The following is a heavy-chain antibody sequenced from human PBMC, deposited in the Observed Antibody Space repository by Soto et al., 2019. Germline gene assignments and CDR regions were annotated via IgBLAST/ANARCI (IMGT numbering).Heavy chain of an antibody. J-gene: IGHJ3*02. D-gene: IGHD3-22*01. CDR1: CCSISSYY. CDR2: IYYSGST. CDR3: ARTYDGSGPNSGGYGFDI. V-gene: IGHV4-59*01. Sequence: SGTLYLTCTVPCCSISSYYWSWIWPTPGKGLELIAYIYYSGSTSYNPSLKSRFSISLDTSKNQFSLKLSSVTAADTVVYYCARTYDGSGPNSGGYGFDIWGQGTMVS.